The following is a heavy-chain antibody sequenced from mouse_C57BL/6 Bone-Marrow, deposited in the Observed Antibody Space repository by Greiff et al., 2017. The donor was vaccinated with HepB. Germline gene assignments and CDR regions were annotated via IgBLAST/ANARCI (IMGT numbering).Heavy chain of an antibody. Sequence: VQLQQSDAELVKPGASVKISCKVSGYTFTDHTIHWVKQRPEQGLEWIGYIYPRDGSTKYNAKFKGKATLTADKSSSTAYMQLNGLTTEDSAVYFCARDYGNVPYWYLDVWGPGTTVTVSS. D-gene: IGHD2-1*01. CDR1: GYTFTDHT. CDR2: IYPRDGST. V-gene: IGHV1-78*01. CDR3: ARDYGNVPYWYLDV. J-gene: IGHJ1*01.